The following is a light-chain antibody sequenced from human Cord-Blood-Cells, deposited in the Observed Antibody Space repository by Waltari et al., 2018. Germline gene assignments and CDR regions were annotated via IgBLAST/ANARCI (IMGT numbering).Light chain of an antibody. CDR2: DVS. V-gene: IGLV2-14*01. CDR3: SSYTSSSTWV. J-gene: IGLJ3*02. Sequence: QSALTKPASVSGSAGQSITISGPGPSSAVGSSSNVSWYQQHPGKAPKLIIYDVSNRPSGVSNRFSGSKSGNTASLTISGLQAEDEADYYCSSYTSSSTWVFGGGTKLTVL. CDR1: SSAVGSSSN.